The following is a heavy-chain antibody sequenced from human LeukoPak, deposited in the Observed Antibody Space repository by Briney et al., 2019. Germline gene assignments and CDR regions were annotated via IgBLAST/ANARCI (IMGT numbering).Heavy chain of an antibody. Sequence: GGSLRLSCAASGFTFSNYWMSWVRQAPGKGLEWVANINLDGSERHFVDSVKGRFTISRDNARNSLYLQMSSLRAEDTAVYHCARNSRVGFDYRGQGTVVTVSS. D-gene: IGHD4-23*01. J-gene: IGHJ4*02. CDR3: ARNSRVGFDY. CDR1: GFTFSNYW. CDR2: INLDGSER. V-gene: IGHV3-7*03.